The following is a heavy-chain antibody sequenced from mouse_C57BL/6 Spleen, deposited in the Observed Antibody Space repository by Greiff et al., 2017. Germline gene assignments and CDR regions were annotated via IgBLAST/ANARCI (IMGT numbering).Heavy chain of an antibody. CDR2: ISSGGSYT. V-gene: IGHV5-6*02. J-gene: IGHJ4*01. Sequence: EVTLVESGGDLVKPGGSLKLSCAASGFTFTSYGMSWVRQTPDQRLEWVATISSGGSYTYYPDSVKGRFTISRDNAKNTLYLQVSSLKSEDTAMYYCARRLTTVDYYAMDYWGQGTSVTVSS. D-gene: IGHD1-1*01. CDR1: GFTFTSYG. CDR3: ARRLTTVDYYAMDY.